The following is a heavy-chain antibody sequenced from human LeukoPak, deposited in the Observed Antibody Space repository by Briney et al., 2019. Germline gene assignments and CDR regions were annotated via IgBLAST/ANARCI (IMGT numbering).Heavy chain of an antibody. Sequence: SETLSLTCTVSGGSISSYYWSWIRQPAGKGLEWIGYIYYSGSTNSNPSLKSRVTISLDTSKNQFSLKLSSVTAADTAVYYCASTGIVGSYFDYWGQGTLVTVSS. CDR2: IYYSGST. D-gene: IGHD1-26*01. V-gene: IGHV4-59*08. CDR3: ASTGIVGSYFDY. CDR1: GGSISSYY. J-gene: IGHJ4*02.